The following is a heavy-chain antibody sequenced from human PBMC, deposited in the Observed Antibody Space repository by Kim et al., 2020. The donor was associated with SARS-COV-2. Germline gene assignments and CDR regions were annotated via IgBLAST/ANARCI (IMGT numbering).Heavy chain of an antibody. Sequence: SVKGPFTISRDNAKNSLYLQMNSLRAEDTAVYYCARDSNYYGSGSPYFDYWGQGTLLTVSS. CDR3: ARDSNYYGSGSPYFDY. D-gene: IGHD3-10*01. V-gene: IGHV3-21*01. J-gene: IGHJ4*02.